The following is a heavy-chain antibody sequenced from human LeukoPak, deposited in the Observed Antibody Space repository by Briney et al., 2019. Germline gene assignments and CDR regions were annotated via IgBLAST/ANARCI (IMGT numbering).Heavy chain of an antibody. J-gene: IGHJ4*02. CDR3: SGQYSSSSVVDY. Sequence: GGSLRLSCAASGFSFSSYEMNWVRQAPGKGLEWVSYISSSGSIMYSADSVKGRFTISTDNAKNSLYLQMNSLRAEDTAIYYCSGQYSSSSVVDYWGQGTLVTVSS. CDR2: ISSSGSIM. CDR1: GFSFSSYE. V-gene: IGHV3-48*03. D-gene: IGHD6-6*01.